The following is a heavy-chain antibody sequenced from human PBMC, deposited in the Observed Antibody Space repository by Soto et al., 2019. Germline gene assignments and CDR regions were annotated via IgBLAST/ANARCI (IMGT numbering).Heavy chain of an antibody. V-gene: IGHV1-69*06. CDR3: ERDPVATPPRYGYARYGMDV. CDR2: ICPTTGTT. Sequence: QGLEWMGGICPTTGTTNYAQKFPARVTIPANKSTSPAHMELSSLISEATAVYYCERDPVATPPRYGYARYGMDVWGQGTMVTVSS. D-gene: IGHD5-12*01. J-gene: IGHJ6*02.